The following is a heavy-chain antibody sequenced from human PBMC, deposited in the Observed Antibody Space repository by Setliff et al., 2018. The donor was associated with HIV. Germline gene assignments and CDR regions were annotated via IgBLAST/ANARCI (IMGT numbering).Heavy chain of an antibody. CDR1: GYAFATYD. D-gene: IGHD1-26*01. CDR3: ARGTRVGANDAFDI. CDR2: MNPYSGNT. V-gene: IGHV1-8*02. J-gene: IGHJ3*02. Sequence: ASVKVSCKPSGYAFATYDINWVRQAAGQGLEWMGWMNPYSGNTGYAQKFRGRITMTRDTSRGTAHMELRSLRSDDTAVYFCARGTRVGANDAFDIWGQGTMVTVSS.